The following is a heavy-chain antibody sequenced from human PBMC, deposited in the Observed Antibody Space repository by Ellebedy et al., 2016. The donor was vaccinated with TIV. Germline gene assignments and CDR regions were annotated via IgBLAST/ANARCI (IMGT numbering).Heavy chain of an antibody. CDR1: GGSISRYY. CDR2: IYYSGST. V-gene: IGHV4-59*01. CDR3: ARASMDV. Sequence: MPSETLSLTCTVSGGSISRYYWSWIRQPPGKGLEWIGYIYYSGSTNYNPSLKSRVTISVDTSKNQFSLKLSSVTAADTAVYYCARASMDVWGQGTTVTVSS. J-gene: IGHJ6*02.